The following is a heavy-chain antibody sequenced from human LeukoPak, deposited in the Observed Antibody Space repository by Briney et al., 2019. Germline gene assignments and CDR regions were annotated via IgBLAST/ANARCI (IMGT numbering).Heavy chain of an antibody. CDR2: IYYSGTT. D-gene: IGHD5-12*01. J-gene: IGHJ4*02. CDR1: GGSISGYY. Sequence: SETLSLTCTVSGGSISGYYWSWIRQPPGKGLEWIGYIYYSGTTTYNPSLKSRVTISVDTSKNQFSLKLSSVTAADTAVYYCARTYRAYGQFDFWGQGTLVTVSS. CDR3: ARTYRAYGQFDF. V-gene: IGHV4-59*01.